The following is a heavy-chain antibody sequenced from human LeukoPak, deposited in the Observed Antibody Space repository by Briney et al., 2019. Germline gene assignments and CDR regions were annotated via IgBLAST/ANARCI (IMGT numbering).Heavy chain of an antibody. Sequence: PGGSLRLSCAASGFTFSSYAMTWVRQAPGTGLEWVSAVSGSGGTTYHADSVKGRFTISRDNSKNTLFLRMNSLRVEDTAVYYCTKCAGYSCTNDMDVWGRGTTVTVSS. V-gene: IGHV3-23*01. D-gene: IGHD6-13*01. CDR3: TKCAGYSCTNDMDV. CDR1: GFTFSSYA. CDR2: VSGSGGTT. J-gene: IGHJ6*03.